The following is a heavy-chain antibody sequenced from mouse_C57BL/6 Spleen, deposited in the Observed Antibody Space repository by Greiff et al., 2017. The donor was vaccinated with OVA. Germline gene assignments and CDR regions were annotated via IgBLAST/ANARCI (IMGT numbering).Heavy chain of an antibody. CDR2: ISSGGSYT. Sequence: EVQLVESGGDLVKPGGSLKLSCAASGFTFSSYGMSWVRQTPDKRLEWVATISSGGSYTYYPDSVKGRFTISRDNAKNTLYLQMSSLKSEDTAMYYCARRSYDGYYDYAMDYWGQGTSVTVSS. CDR1: GFTFSSYG. J-gene: IGHJ4*01. V-gene: IGHV5-6*01. D-gene: IGHD2-3*01. CDR3: ARRSYDGYYDYAMDY.